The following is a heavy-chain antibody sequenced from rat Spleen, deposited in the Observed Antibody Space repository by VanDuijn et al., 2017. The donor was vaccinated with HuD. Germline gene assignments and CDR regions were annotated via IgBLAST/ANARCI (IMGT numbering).Heavy chain of an antibody. Sequence: EVQLVESDGGLVQPGRSLKLSCAASGFILNDYYMAWVRQAPTKGLEWVATINYDGSSTYYRDSVKGRFTISRDNAKSTLYLQMDSLRSEDTATYDCERQGGNSGPDYWGQGVMVTVSS. D-gene: IGHD4-4*01. CDR2: INYDGSST. CDR3: ERQGGNSGPDY. V-gene: IGHV5-29*01. J-gene: IGHJ2*01. CDR1: GFILNDYY.